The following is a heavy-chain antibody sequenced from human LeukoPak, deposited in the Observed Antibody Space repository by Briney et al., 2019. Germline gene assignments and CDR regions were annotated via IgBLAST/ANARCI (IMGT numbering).Heavy chain of an antibody. CDR2: MNPNSGNT. Sequence: GASVKVSCKASGYTFTGYYMHWVRQAPGQGLEWMGWMNPNSGNTGYAQKFQGRVTITRNTSISTAYMELSSLRSEDTAVYYCAREYCGGDCYNNRRGYYYMDVWGKGTTVTVSS. CDR1: GYTFTGYY. D-gene: IGHD2-21*02. J-gene: IGHJ6*03. CDR3: AREYCGGDCYNNRRGYYYMDV. V-gene: IGHV1-8*03.